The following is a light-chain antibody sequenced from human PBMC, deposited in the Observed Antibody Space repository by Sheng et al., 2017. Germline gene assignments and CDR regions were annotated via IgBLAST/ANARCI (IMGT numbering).Light chain of an antibody. Sequence: QSLLTQPPSVSGAPGQRVTISCTGSSSNIGAGYNVHWYQQFPGIAPKLLIYDDNKRPPGVPDRFSGSKSGTSASLAITGLQAEDEADFYCQSYDSSLSGWVFGGGTKADRP. V-gene: IGLV1-40*01. J-gene: IGLJ3*02. CDR1: SSNIGAGYN. CDR3: QSYDSSLSGWV. CDR2: DDN.